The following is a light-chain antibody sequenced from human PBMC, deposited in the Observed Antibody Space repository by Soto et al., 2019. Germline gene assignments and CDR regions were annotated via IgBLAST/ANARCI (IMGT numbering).Light chain of an antibody. Sequence: QSVLTQPASVSGSPGQSITISCTGTSSDVGTYNLVSWYQHHPGKAPKLMIYEGSKRPSGVSNRFSGSKSGNTASLTISGLQAEDEADYYCCSFAVSSQVVCGGGTKVTVL. V-gene: IGLV2-23*01. CDR3: CSFAVSSQVV. CDR2: EGS. CDR1: SSDVGTYNL. J-gene: IGLJ3*02.